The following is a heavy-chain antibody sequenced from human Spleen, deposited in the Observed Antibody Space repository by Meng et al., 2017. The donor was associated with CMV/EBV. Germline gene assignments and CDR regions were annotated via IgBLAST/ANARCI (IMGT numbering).Heavy chain of an antibody. Sequence: GESLKISCAASGFTFSSYWMSWVRQAPGKGPEWVANIKQDGTEKYYVDSVKGRFTISRDNAENSLSLRMNSLRPEDTAVYYCATLTVRAWGFLGAAVHFDSWGPGTLVTVSS. V-gene: IGHV3-7*01. D-gene: IGHD3-10*01. CDR2: IKQDGTEK. CDR3: ATLTVRAWGFLGAAVHFDS. J-gene: IGHJ4*02. CDR1: GFTFSSYW.